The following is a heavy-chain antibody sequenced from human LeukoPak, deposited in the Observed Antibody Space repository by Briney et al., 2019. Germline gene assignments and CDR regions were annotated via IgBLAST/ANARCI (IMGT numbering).Heavy chain of an antibody. CDR3: AKGKGVTTFLDY. D-gene: IGHD4-17*01. CDR1: GFTFSSYG. CDR2: ISYDGSNK. Sequence: GGSLRLSCAASGFTFSSYGMHWVRQAPGKGLEWVAVISYDGSNKSYADSVKGRFTISRDNSKNTLYLQMNSLRAEDTAVYYCAKGKGVTTFLDYWGQGTLVTVSS. J-gene: IGHJ4*02. V-gene: IGHV3-30*18.